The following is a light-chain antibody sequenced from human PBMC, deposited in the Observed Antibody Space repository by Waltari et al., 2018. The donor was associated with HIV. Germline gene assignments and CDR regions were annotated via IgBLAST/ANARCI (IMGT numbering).Light chain of an antibody. Sequence: DVQMTQSPSSVSASVGDRVTITCRASQDVRGWVAWYQQRPGNAPKLLIYDAFNLQSGVPSRFGGTESGTDFTLTISSLQPEDFATYFCQQTNTFPPTFGGGTKVEIK. CDR1: QDVRGW. V-gene: IGKV1-12*01. CDR3: QQTNTFPPT. CDR2: DAF. J-gene: IGKJ4*01.